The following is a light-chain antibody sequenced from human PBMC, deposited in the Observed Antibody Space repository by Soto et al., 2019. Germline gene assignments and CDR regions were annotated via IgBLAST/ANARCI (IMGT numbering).Light chain of an antibody. CDR2: EVS. V-gene: IGLV2-23*02. CDR3: CSYAGSSTSYV. J-gene: IGLJ1*01. CDR1: SSDVGSYNL. Sequence: QSALAQHASVSGSPGQSITISCTGTSSDVGSYNLVSWYQQHPGKAPKLMIYEVSKRPSGVSNRFSGSKSGNTASLTISGLQAEDEADYYCCSYAGSSTSYVFGTGTKVTVL.